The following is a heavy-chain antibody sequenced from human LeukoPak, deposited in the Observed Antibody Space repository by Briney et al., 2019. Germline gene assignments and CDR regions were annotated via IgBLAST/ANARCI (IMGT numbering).Heavy chain of an antibody. J-gene: IGHJ3*02. D-gene: IGHD2-15*01. Sequence: GASVKVSCKASGYTFTGYYIHWARQAPGQGIEWIGWINPNSGGTTYAHNFQGRVTMTTDTSITTAYMDLTSLRPDDTAVYYCARPVRYSWIFDAFDIWGQGTMVTVSS. CDR2: INPNSGGT. V-gene: IGHV1-2*02. CDR3: ARPVRYSWIFDAFDI. CDR1: GYTFTGYY.